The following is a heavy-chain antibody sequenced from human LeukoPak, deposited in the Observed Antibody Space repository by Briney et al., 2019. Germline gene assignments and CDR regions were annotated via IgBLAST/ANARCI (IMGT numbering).Heavy chain of an antibody. CDR1: GFTFSSCD. Sequence: GGSLRLSCAASGFTFSSCDMHWVRQATGKGLEWVSAIGTAGDTYYPGSVKGRFTISRENAKNSLYLQMNSLRAGDTAVYYCARFRVGMGDYPYYGMDVWGQGTTVTVSS. CDR2: IGTAGDT. D-gene: IGHD3-10*01. J-gene: IGHJ6*02. CDR3: ARFRVGMGDYPYYGMDV. V-gene: IGHV3-13*01.